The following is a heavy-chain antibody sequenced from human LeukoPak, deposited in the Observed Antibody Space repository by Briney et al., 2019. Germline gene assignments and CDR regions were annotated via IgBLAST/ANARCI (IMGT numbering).Heavy chain of an antibody. D-gene: IGHD2-15*01. CDR1: GGSTRSGRHH. J-gene: IGHJ3*02. V-gene: IGHV4-39*07. Sequence: KPSETLSLTCSVSGGSTRSGRHHWAWVRQPPGKGLEFIGSLDESGRPYYNAPLKSRVTISEDSSGKQFSLKLSSVTAADTAVYYCARGRYCSADICSGGGAFDIWGQGTMVSVSS. CDR2: LDESGRP. CDR3: ARGRYCSADICSGGGAFDI.